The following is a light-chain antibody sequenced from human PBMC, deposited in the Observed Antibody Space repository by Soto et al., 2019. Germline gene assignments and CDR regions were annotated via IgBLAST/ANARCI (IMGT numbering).Light chain of an antibody. CDR1: QSISHF. Sequence: DIKMSQYPSTLSATVGDRVTITCRASQSISHFLAWYQQKPGKVPKLLIYDASNLGSGVPSRFSGSGSGTDFTLTISGLQPDDFTTYYCQQYTSYSRAFGQGTKVDI. CDR3: QQYTSYSRA. J-gene: IGKJ1*01. V-gene: IGKV1-5*01. CDR2: DAS.